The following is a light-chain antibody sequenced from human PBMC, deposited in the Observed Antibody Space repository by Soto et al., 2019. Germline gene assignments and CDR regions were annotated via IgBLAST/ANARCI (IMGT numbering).Light chain of an antibody. CDR2: DDS. CDR3: QVWDTSSDPPWV. V-gene: IGLV3-21*02. Sequence: SYELTQPPSVSVAPGQTARITCGGNNIRSKSVHWYQQKPGQAPVLVVYDDSDRPSGIPERFSGSNSGNTATLTISRVEAGDEADYYCQVWDTSSDPPWVFGGGTKVTVL. J-gene: IGLJ3*02. CDR1: NIRSKS.